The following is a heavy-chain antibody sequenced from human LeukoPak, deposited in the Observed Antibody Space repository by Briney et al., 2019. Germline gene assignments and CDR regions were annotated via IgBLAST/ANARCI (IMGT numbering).Heavy chain of an antibody. D-gene: IGHD6-19*01. Sequence: ASVKLSCKASGYTFSVYYIHWGRHLPGQGLEWMGWINTNSAGTKIAQKSQGRVIMTGDTSISTAYMELSTLRSDDTAVYYCAARDSSGWTSDFDQGGEGTLVTVSS. CDR3: AARDSSGWTSDFDQ. CDR1: GYTFSVYY. J-gene: IGHJ4*02. CDR2: INTNSAGT. V-gene: IGHV1-2*02.